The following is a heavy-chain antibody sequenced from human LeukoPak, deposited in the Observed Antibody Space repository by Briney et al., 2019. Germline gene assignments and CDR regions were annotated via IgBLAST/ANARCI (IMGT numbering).Heavy chain of an antibody. D-gene: IGHD2-15*01. CDR2: INHSGST. CDR3: ARYAPPCSGGSCYSVDGLALDY. J-gene: IGHJ4*02. Sequence: SETLSLTCAVYGGSFSGYYWSWIRQPPGKGLEWIGEINHSGSTNYNPSLKSRVTISVDTSKNQFSLKLSSVTAADTAVYYCARYAPPCSGGSCYSVDGLALDYWGQGTLVTVSS. V-gene: IGHV4-34*01. CDR1: GGSFSGYY.